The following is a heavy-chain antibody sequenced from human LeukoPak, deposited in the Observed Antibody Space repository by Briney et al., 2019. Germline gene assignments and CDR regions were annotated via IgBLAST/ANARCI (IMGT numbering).Heavy chain of an antibody. Sequence: ASVKVSCKASGYTFTSYDINWVRQATGQGLERMGWMNPNSDNTGYPQKFQGRVTMTRNTSISTAYMELSSLRSEDTAVYYCARARIGGFVVVVPAALDYWGQGTLVTVSS. D-gene: IGHD2-2*01. CDR2: MNPNSDNT. CDR3: ARARIGGFVVVVPAALDY. J-gene: IGHJ4*02. CDR1: GYTFTSYD. V-gene: IGHV1-8*01.